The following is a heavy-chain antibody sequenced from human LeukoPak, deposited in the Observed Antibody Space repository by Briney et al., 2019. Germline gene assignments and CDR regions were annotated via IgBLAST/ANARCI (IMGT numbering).Heavy chain of an antibody. CDR1: GVSITSYY. CDR3: ARVGSGTSHDY. D-gene: IGHD3-10*01. CDR2: IYYSGST. Sequence: KPSETLSLTCTVSGVSITSYYWSWIRQPPGKGLEWIGCIYYSGSTNYKPSLKSRVTILVDTSKNQFSLKLTSVTAADTAVYYCARVGSGTSHDYWGQGTLVTVSS. J-gene: IGHJ4*02. V-gene: IGHV4-59*01.